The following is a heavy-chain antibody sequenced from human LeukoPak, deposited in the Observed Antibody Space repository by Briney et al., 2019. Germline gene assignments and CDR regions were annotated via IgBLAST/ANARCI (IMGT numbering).Heavy chain of an antibody. CDR3: ARSSDSSGCCTFDY. CDR1: GFSVSGNY. J-gene: IGHJ4*02. Sequence: GGSLRLSCAASGFSVSGNYMSWVRQAPGKGLEWVSIIYGSGTTYHADSVKGRFTISRDNFENAPYLQMNSLRAEDTAVYYCARSSDSSGCCTFDYWGQGALVTVSS. D-gene: IGHD6-19*01. CDR2: IYGSGTT. V-gene: IGHV3-53*01.